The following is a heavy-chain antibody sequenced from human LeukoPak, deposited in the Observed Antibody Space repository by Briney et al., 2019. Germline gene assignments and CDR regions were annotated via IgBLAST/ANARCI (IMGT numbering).Heavy chain of an antibody. D-gene: IGHD6-13*01. V-gene: IGHV4-31*03. Sequence: SETLSLTCTVSGGSISSGGYYWSWIRQHPGKGLEWIGYIYYSGSTYYNPSLKSRVTISVDTSKNQFPLKLSSVTAADTAVYYCARRIAAAADNWFDPWGQGTLVTVSS. CDR2: IYYSGST. J-gene: IGHJ5*02. CDR1: GGSISSGGYY. CDR3: ARRIAAAADNWFDP.